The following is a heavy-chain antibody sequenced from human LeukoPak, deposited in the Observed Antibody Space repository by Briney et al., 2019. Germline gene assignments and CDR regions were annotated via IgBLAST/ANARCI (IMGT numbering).Heavy chain of an antibody. CDR1: GGSISNYY. CDR3: GRVQQQLDAFDI. V-gene: IGHV4-59*01. J-gene: IGHJ3*02. CDR2: IYYSGST. D-gene: IGHD6-13*01. Sequence: SETLSLTCTVSGGSISNYYWSWIRQPPGKGLEWIGYIYYSGSTNYNPSLKSRVTISVDTSKNQFSLKLSSVTAADTAVYYCGRVQQQLDAFDIWGQGTMVTVSS.